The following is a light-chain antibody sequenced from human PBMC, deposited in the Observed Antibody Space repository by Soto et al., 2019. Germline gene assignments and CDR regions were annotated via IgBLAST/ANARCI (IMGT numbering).Light chain of an antibody. Sequence: EIVMTHSPATLSVTPGERATLSCRASQSVSINLAWYQQKPGQAPRLLIFGASNRATGIPDRFSGSGSGADFTLTISSLEPEDFAVYYCQQRSSWPITFGQGTRLEI. CDR3: QQRSSWPIT. CDR2: GAS. J-gene: IGKJ5*01. V-gene: IGKV3-11*01. CDR1: QSVSIN.